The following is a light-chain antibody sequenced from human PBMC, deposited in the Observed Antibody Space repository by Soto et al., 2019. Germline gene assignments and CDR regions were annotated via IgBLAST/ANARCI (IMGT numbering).Light chain of an antibody. Sequence: QSVLTQPPSVSGAPGQTITISCTGDSSNIGAGYDVHWYQQLPGTAPKLLIYVNINRPSGVPDRFSASRSDSSASLAITGLQADDEADYYCQSYDSSLSVIFGGGTKLTVL. CDR1: SSNIGAGYD. CDR3: QSYDSSLSVI. J-gene: IGLJ2*01. CDR2: VNI. V-gene: IGLV1-40*01.